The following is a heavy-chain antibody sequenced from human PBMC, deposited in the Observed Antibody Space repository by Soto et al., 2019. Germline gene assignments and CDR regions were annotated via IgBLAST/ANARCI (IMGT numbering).Heavy chain of an antibody. Sequence: ASVKVSCKVSGYTLTELSMHWVRQAPGKGLEWMGGFDPEDGETIYAQKFQGRVTMTEDTSTDTAYMELSSLRSEDTAVYYCAISRRDYDFWSGYYRYYYGMDVWGQGTTVTVSS. CDR2: FDPEDGET. CDR3: AISRRDYDFWSGYYRYYYGMDV. J-gene: IGHJ6*02. CDR1: GYTLTELS. V-gene: IGHV1-24*01. D-gene: IGHD3-3*01.